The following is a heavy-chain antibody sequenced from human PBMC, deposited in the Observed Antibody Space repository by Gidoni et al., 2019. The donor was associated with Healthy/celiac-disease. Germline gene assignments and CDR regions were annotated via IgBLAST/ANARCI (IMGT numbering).Heavy chain of an antibody. CDR3: AKDLLDYSNYVLIMAVAPTFDY. V-gene: IGHV3-23*01. D-gene: IGHD4-4*01. J-gene: IGHJ4*02. Sequence: EVQLLESGGGLVQPGGSLRLSCAASGFTFSSYAMSWVRQAPGKGLAWVSAISGSGGSTYYADSVKGRFTISRDNSKNTLYLQMNSLRAEDTAVYYCAKDLLDYSNYVLIMAVAPTFDYWGQGTLVTVSS. CDR2: ISGSGGST. CDR1: GFTFSSYA.